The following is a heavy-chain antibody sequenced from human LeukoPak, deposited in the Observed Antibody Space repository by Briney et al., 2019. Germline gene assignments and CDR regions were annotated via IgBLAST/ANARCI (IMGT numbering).Heavy chain of an antibody. Sequence: GRSPRLPCVASGFVFSVYAMHWVRQAPGKGLEWVAFISYDGKNTLYGDSVKGRFTISRDKSKSTVYLQINSVRVEDTAVYFCVRGVAGTTVHWDHWGQGTLLTVSS. CDR1: GFVFSVYA. CDR3: VRGVAGTTVHWDH. V-gene: IGHV3-30*06. J-gene: IGHJ4*02. D-gene: IGHD1-7*01. CDR2: ISYDGKNT.